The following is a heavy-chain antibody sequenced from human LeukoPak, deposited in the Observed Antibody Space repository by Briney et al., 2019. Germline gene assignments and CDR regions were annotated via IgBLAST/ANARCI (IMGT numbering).Heavy chain of an antibody. CDR1: GGSFSGYY. CDR3: ARNCSPDFDY. Sequence: SETLSLTCAVYGGSFSGYYWSWIRQPPGKGLEWIGEINHSGSTNYNPSLKSRVTISVDTSKNQFSLQLNSVTPEDTAVYYCARNCSPDFDYWGQGTLVTVSS. V-gene: IGHV4-34*01. D-gene: IGHD1-1*01. J-gene: IGHJ4*02. CDR2: INHSGST.